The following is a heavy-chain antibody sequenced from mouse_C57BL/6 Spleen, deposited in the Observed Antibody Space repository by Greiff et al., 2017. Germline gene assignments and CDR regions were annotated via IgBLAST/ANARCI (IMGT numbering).Heavy chain of an antibody. CDR2: IDPSDSYT. D-gene: IGHD3-2*02. V-gene: IGHV1-50*01. CDR3: ARRRGQLRPHFSYYYAMDY. J-gene: IGHJ4*01. Sequence: VQLQQPGAELVKPGASVKLSCKASGYTFTSYWMQWVKQRPGQGLEWIGEIDPSDSYTNYNQKFKGKATLTVDTSSSTAYMQLSSLTSEDSAVYYCARRRGQLRPHFSYYYAMDYWGQGTSVTVSS. CDR1: GYTFTSYW.